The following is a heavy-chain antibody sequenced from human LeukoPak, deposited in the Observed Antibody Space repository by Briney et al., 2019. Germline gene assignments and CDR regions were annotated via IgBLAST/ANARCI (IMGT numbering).Heavy chain of an antibody. V-gene: IGHV4-59*01. D-gene: IGHD3-3*01. CDR3: ARGGSRPYYDFWRN. CDR1: GGSISSYY. J-gene: IGHJ4*02. CDR2: IYYSGST. Sequence: PSETLSLTCTVSGGSISSYYWSWIRQPPGKGLGWIGYIYYSGSTNYNPSLKSRVTISVDTSKNQFSLKLSSVTAAGTAVYYCARGGSRPYYDFWRNWGQGTLVTVSS.